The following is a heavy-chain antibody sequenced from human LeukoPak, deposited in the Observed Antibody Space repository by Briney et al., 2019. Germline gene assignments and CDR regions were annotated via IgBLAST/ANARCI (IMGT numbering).Heavy chain of an antibody. V-gene: IGHV1-69*06. CDR2: IIPIFGTA. CDR1: GGTFSSYA. D-gene: IGHD4-17*01. J-gene: IGHJ1*01. CDR3: ASNGDYVPTEYFQH. Sequence: ASVKVSCKASGGTFSSYAISWVRQAPGQGLEWMGGIIPIFGTANYAQEFQGRVTITADKSTSTAYMELSSLRSEDTAVYYCASNGDYVPTEYFQHWGQGTLVTVSS.